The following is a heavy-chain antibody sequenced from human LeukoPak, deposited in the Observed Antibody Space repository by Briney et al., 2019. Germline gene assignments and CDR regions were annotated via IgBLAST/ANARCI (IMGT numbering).Heavy chain of an antibody. V-gene: IGHV3-30-3*01. Sequence: GGSLRLSCAAPGFTFSSYAMHWVRQAPGKGLEWVAVISYDGSNKYYADSVKGRFTISRDNSKNTLFLQMNSLRAEDTAVYYCARTMIVVVIDIWGQGTMVTVSS. CDR3: ARTMIVVVIDI. J-gene: IGHJ3*02. D-gene: IGHD3-22*01. CDR2: ISYDGSNK. CDR1: GFTFSSYA.